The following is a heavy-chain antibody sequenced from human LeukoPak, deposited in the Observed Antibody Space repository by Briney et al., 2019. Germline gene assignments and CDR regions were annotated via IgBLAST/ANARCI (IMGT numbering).Heavy chain of an antibody. CDR1: GGSFSPYY. Sequence: SETLSLTCAVYGGSFSPYYWSWIRQSPDKGLEWIGEINHSRSTNYNPSLKSRVTISVDTSKNQFSLKLSSVTAADTAVYYCARVHVVPAAIPLYYFDYWGQGTLVTVSS. D-gene: IGHD2-2*01. V-gene: IGHV4-34*01. CDR3: ARVHVVPAAIPLYYFDY. CDR2: INHSRST. J-gene: IGHJ4*02.